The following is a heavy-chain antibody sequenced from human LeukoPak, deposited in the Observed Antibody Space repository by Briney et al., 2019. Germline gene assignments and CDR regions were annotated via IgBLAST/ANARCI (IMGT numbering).Heavy chain of an antibody. CDR2: ISGSGGST. Sequence: GGSLRLSCAASGFTFSSYAMSWVRQAPGKGLEWVSGISGSGGSTYYADSVKGRFTISRDNSRNTLYLQMNSLRAEDTAVYYCARDGVVYSYGLYFDYWGQGTLVTVSS. J-gene: IGHJ4*02. CDR1: GFTFSSYA. D-gene: IGHD5-18*01. CDR3: ARDGVVYSYGLYFDY. V-gene: IGHV3-23*01.